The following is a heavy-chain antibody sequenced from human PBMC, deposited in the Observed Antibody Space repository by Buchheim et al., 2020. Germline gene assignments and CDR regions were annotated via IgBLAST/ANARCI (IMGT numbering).Heavy chain of an antibody. CDR3: ARVSNWDLDH. CDR2: IKQDGHDK. Sequence: EVQLVESGGGLVQPGGSLSLSCAASGFSLSSYWMSWVRQAPGKGLEWVASIKQDGHDKYYVDSLKGRFTISRDNATTTLCLQIDSLRARDTAVYYCARVSNWDLDHWGQGT. J-gene: IGHJ4*02. D-gene: IGHD7-27*01. V-gene: IGHV3-7*04. CDR1: GFSLSSYW.